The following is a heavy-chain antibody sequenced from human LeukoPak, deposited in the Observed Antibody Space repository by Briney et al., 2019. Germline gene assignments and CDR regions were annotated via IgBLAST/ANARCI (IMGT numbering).Heavy chain of an antibody. CDR1: GFTFDDYA. J-gene: IGHJ6*02. V-gene: IGHV3-43D*03. D-gene: IGHD5-12*01. CDR3: AKSKGRGYSGYYGMDV. Sequence: GGSLRLSCAASGFTFDDYAMHWVRQAPGKGLEWVSLISWDGGSTYYADSAKGRFTISRDNSKNSLYLQMNSLRAEDTALYYCAKSKGRGYSGYYGMDVWGQGTTVTVSS. CDR2: ISWDGGST.